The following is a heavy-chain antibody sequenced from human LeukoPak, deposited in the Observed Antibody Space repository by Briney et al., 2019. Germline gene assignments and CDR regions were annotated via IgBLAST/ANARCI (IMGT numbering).Heavy chain of an antibody. CDR3: TTDDDIMGQAYYFDY. Sequence: GGSLRLSCAASGFTFSNAWMSWVRQAPGKGLEWVGRIKSKTDGGTTDYAAPVKGRFTISRDDSKNTLYLQMNSLKTEDTAVYYCTTDDDIMGQAYYFDYWGQGTLVTVSS. CDR1: GFTFSNAW. D-gene: IGHD3-16*01. CDR2: IKSKTDGGTT. J-gene: IGHJ4*02. V-gene: IGHV3-15*01.